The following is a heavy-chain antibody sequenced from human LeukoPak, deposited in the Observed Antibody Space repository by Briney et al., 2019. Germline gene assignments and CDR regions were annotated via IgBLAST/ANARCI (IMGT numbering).Heavy chain of an antibody. Sequence: GGSLRLSCTTSGFSFNTYSMSWARQAPGKGLEWVSYISSSGSTIYYADSVKGRFTISRDNAKNSLYLQMNSLRAEDTAVYYCATLTGPLDYWGQGTLVTVSS. D-gene: IGHD3-9*01. CDR2: ISSSGSTI. CDR1: GFSFNTYS. J-gene: IGHJ4*02. V-gene: IGHV3-48*04. CDR3: ATLTGPLDY.